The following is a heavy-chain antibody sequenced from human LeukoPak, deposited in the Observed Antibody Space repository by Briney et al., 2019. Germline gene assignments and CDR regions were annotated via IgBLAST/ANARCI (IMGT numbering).Heavy chain of an antibody. J-gene: IGHJ4*02. D-gene: IGHD2-2*01. V-gene: IGHV1-2*02. CDR1: GYTFTGYY. CDR3: ARDGSVTRYCSSTSCYLGY. CDR2: INPNSGGT. Sequence: ASVKVPCKASGYTFTGYYMHWVRQAPGQGLEWMGWINPNSGGTNYAQKFQGRVTMTRDTSISTAYMELSRLRSDDTAVYYCARDGSVTRYCSSTSCYLGYWGQGTLVTVSS.